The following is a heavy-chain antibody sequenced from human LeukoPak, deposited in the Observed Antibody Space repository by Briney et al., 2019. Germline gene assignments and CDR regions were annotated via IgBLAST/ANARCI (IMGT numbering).Heavy chain of an antibody. V-gene: IGHV4-39*07. D-gene: IGHD6-13*01. CDR1: GGSISSSSYY. Sequence: SETLSLTCTVSGGSISSSSYYWGWIRQPPGKGLEWIGSIYYSGSTYNNPSLKSRVTILLDTSKNQFSLKLTSVTAADTAVYYCARWYAAAADYWGQGTLVTVSS. CDR2: IYYSGST. CDR3: ARWYAAAADY. J-gene: IGHJ4*02.